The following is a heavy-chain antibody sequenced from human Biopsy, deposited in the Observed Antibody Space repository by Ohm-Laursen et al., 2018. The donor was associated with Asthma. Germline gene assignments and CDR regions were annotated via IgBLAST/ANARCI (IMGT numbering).Heavy chain of an antibody. D-gene: IGHD3-10*01. CDR3: ARAVDYSHYYGIDV. V-gene: IGHV1-18*01. J-gene: IGHJ6*02. Sequence: ASVKVSCKASGYTFNSAGITWVRQAPGRGLEWMGWISVYNGNTKVAQKLQDRVTMITDTSTSTAYMELRSLRSDDTAVYFCARAVDYSHYYGIDVWGQGTTVTVS. CDR1: GYTFNSAG. CDR2: ISVYNGNT.